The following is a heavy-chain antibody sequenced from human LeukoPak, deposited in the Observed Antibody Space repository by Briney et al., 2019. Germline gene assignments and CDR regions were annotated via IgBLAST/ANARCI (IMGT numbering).Heavy chain of an antibody. CDR3: ARALYCSGGSCYRYYYYGMDV. D-gene: IGHD2-15*01. Sequence: SETLSLTCTVSGGSISSYYWSWIRQPAGKGLEWIGRIYTSGSTNYNPSLKSRVTMSVDTSKNQFSLKLSSVTAADTAVYYCARALYCSGGSCYRYYYYGMDVWGQGTTVTVSS. V-gene: IGHV4-4*07. CDR2: IYTSGST. J-gene: IGHJ6*02. CDR1: GGSISSYY.